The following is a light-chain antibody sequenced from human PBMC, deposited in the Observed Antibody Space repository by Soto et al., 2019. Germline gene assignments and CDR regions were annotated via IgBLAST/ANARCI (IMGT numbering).Light chain of an antibody. V-gene: IGKV3-20*01. CDR2: GAS. CDR3: QQYGSSVFT. CDR1: QTVTTNY. J-gene: IGKJ2*01. Sequence: ETVFTQSPGTLSLSPGETATLSCRASQTVTTNYLAWYQQKPDQAPRLLIYGASSRATGIPDRFSGSGSGTDFTLTISRLEPEDFAVYYCQQYGSSVFTFGQGTKVDIK.